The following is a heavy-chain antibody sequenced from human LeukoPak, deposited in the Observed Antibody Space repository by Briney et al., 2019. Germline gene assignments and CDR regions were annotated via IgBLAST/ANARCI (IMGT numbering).Heavy chain of an antibody. J-gene: IGHJ4*02. D-gene: IGHD6-13*01. CDR2: ISANNGYT. Sequence: ASVKVSCKASGYTFTSYGVSWVRQAPGQGLEWMGWISANNGYTKYAQKLQGRVTMTTDTSTSTAYMELRSLISDDTAVYYCARGATASAGTTFDYWGKGTLVTVSS. CDR3: ARGATASAGTTFDY. V-gene: IGHV1-18*01. CDR1: GYTFTSYG.